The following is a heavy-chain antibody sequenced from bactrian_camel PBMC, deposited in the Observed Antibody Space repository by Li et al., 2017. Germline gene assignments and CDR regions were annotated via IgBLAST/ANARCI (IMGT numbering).Heavy chain of an antibody. CDR1: GSIYGTLC. CDR3: VAVAVRWIDGKYNY. CDR2: ISPASGRR. D-gene: IGHD7*01. J-gene: IGHJ4*01. V-gene: IGHV3S40*01. Sequence: QLVESGGGSAQAGGSLRLSCASSGSIYGTLCMGWVRQAPGKEREGVAAISPASGRRYYGDSVKGRFTISQDDAKNTVYLQMNTLKPEDTAVYYCVAVAVRWIDGKYNYWGQGTQVTVS.